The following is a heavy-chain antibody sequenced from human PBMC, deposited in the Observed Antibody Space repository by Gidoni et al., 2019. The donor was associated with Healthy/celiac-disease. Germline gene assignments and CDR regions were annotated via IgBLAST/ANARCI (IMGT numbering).Heavy chain of an antibody. Sequence: GLEWVAVIWYDGSNKYYADSVKGRFTISRDNSKNTLYLQMNSLRAEDTAVYYCARDSGYCSGGSCYSRYYFDYWGQGTLVTVSS. V-gene: IGHV3-33*01. J-gene: IGHJ4*02. D-gene: IGHD2-15*01. CDR3: ARDSGYCSGGSCYSRYYFDY. CDR2: IWYDGSNK.